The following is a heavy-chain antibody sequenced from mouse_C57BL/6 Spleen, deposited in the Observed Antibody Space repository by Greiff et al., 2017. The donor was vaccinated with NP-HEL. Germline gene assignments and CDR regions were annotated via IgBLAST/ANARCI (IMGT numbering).Heavy chain of an antibody. Sequence: EVQLQQSGPVLVKPGASVKMSCKASGYTFTDYYMNWVKQSHGKSLEWIGVINPYNGGTSYNQKFKGKATLTVDKSSSTAYMELNSQTSEDSAVYYCARYDYGKYYFDYWGQGTTLTVSS. CDR3: ARYDYGKYYFDY. CDR2: INPYNGGT. J-gene: IGHJ2*01. CDR1: GYTFTDYY. V-gene: IGHV1-19*01. D-gene: IGHD2-4*01.